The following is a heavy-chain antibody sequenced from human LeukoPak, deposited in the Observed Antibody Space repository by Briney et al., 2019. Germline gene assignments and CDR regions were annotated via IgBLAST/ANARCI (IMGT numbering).Heavy chain of an antibody. CDR3: ARLVGASWFDS. CDR1: GDSVSTNSAT. J-gene: IGHJ5*01. Sequence: SQTLSLTCAISGDSVSTNSATWTWLRQSPSRGLKWLGRTYYRSKWNNDYAVSMKSRITINPDTSKNQFSLRLNSVTPEDTAVYYCARLVGASWFDSWGQGTLVTVSS. V-gene: IGHV6-1*01. CDR2: TYYRSKWNN. D-gene: IGHD1-26*01.